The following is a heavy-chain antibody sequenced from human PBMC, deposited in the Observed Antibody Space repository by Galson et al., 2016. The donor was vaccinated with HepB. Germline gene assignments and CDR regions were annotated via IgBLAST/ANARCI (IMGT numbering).Heavy chain of an antibody. CDR3: AREWSGFDM. Sequence: TLSLTCTVSGGSIDSGGYYWTWIRQRPGKGPEWIGYIYYSGATYYNPSLTSRVSISMDTSKNQFSLRVTSVTEADTAVYYCAREWSGFDMWGQGTMVTVSS. D-gene: IGHD3-3*01. V-gene: IGHV4-31*03. J-gene: IGHJ3*02. CDR2: IYYSGAT. CDR1: GGSIDSGGYY.